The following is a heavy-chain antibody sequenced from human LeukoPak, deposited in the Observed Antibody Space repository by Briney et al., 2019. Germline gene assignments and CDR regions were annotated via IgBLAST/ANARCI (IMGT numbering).Heavy chain of an antibody. Sequence: SVKVSCKASGGTFSSYTISWVRQAPGQGLEWMGRIIPILGIANYAKKFQGRVTITADKSTSTAYVELSSLRSEDTAVYYCATEGIAAAVSDAFDIWGQGTMVTVSS. J-gene: IGHJ3*02. CDR2: IIPILGIA. D-gene: IGHD6-13*01. V-gene: IGHV1-69*02. CDR1: GGTFSSYT. CDR3: ATEGIAAAVSDAFDI.